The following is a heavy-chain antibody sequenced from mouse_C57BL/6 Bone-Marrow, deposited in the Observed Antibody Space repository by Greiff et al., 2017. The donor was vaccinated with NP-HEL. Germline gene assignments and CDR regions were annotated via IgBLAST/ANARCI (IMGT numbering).Heavy chain of an antibody. J-gene: IGHJ2*01. Sequence: VQLQESDAELVKPGSSVKISCKVSGYTFTDHTIHWMKQRPEQGLEWIGYIYPRDGSTKYNEKFKGKATLTADKSSSTAYMQLNSLTSEDSAVYFCARESSYYYGSSYGDYWGQGTTLTVSS. CDR3: ARESSYYYGSSYGDY. CDR1: GYTFTDHT. CDR2: IYPRDGST. D-gene: IGHD1-1*01. V-gene: IGHV1-78*01.